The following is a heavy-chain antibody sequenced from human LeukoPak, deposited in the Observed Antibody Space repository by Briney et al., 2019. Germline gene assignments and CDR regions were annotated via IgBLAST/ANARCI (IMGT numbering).Heavy chain of an antibody. Sequence: GGSLRLSCAASEFTFSNYWMNWVRQAPGKGLEWVANIKHDGAEKYYVDSVRGRFTISRDNAKNSLYLQMYSLRAEDTAVYYCARDRSSMSTVITTGKAGFDPWGQGTLVTVSS. CDR3: ARDRSSMSTVITTGKAGFDP. CDR2: IKHDGAEK. V-gene: IGHV3-7*01. J-gene: IGHJ5*02. CDR1: EFTFSNYW. D-gene: IGHD3-16*01.